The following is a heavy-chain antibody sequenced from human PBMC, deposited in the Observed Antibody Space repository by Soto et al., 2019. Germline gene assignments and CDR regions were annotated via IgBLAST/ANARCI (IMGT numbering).Heavy chain of an antibody. D-gene: IGHD7-27*01. CDR2: IIPILGIA. CDR1: GGTFSSYT. Sequence: QVQLVQSGAEVKKPGSSVKVSCKASGGTFSSYTISWVRQAPGQGLEWMGRIIPILGIANYAQKFQGRVTITADKSTSTAYMELSSLRSEDTAVYYCARDGLFRIWGASDTDDYWYFDLWGRGTLVTVSS. CDR3: ARDGLFRIWGASDTDDYWYFDL. V-gene: IGHV1-69*08. J-gene: IGHJ2*01.